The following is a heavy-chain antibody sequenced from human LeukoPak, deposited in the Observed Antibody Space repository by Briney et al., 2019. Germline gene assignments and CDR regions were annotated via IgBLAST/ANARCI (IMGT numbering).Heavy chain of an antibody. V-gene: IGHV1-2*02. J-gene: IGHJ4*02. Sequence: ASVKVSCKASGYTFTGYYMHWVRQAPGQGLEWMGWINPNSGGTNYAQKFQGRVTMTRDTSISTAYMELSRLRSDDTAVYYCARASNSEYGFVNFDYWGQGTLVTVSS. CDR3: ARASNSEYGFVNFDY. CDR2: INPNSGGT. D-gene: IGHD4-17*01. CDR1: GYTFTGYY.